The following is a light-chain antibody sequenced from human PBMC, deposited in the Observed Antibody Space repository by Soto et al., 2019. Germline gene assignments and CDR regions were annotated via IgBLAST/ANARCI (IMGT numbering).Light chain of an antibody. V-gene: IGKV4-1*01. CDR3: QQRGEWPPGAT. Sequence: DIVMTQYPDSLAVSLGEGATINCKSSQNNENYLAWYQQTAGQPPKPLIDWASTRASGVPDRFSGSGSGTDFTLTISSLQAEDVAVYYCQQRGEWPPGATFGQGTRLEIK. CDR2: WAS. CDR1: QNNENY. J-gene: IGKJ5*01.